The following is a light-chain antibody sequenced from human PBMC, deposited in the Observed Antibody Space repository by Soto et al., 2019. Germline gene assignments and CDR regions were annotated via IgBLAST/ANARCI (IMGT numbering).Light chain of an antibody. CDR2: LGS. V-gene: IGKV2-28*01. CDR1: QSLLHSNGYNY. Sequence: DTVVSQSPLSLPVSPGEPASISCRSSQSLLHSNGYNYLEWYVQKPGQSPQLLVYLGSTRASGGPDRFSDSGSGTDFTLKISRVEAEDVGVYYCMQSLQAPPFTFGQGTKLEI. CDR3: MQSLQAPPFT. J-gene: IGKJ2*01.